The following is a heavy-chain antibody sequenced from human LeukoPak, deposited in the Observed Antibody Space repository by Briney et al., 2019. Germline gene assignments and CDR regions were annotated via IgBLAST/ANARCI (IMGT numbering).Heavy chain of an antibody. CDR3: TNNVVDTAMVTYYYGMDV. Sequence: QSGGSLRLSCAASGFTFSSYAMSWVRQAPGKGLEWVGFIRSKAYGGTTEYAASVKGRFTISRDDSKSIAYLQMNSLKTEDTAVYYCTNNVVDTAMVTYYYGMDVWGQGTTVTVSS. D-gene: IGHD5-18*01. CDR2: IRSKAYGGTT. CDR1: GFTFSSYA. V-gene: IGHV3-49*04. J-gene: IGHJ6*02.